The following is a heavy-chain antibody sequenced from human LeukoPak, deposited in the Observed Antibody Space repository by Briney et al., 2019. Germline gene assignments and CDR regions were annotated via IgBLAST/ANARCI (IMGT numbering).Heavy chain of an antibody. J-gene: IGHJ5*02. CDR2: SNHSGST. V-gene: IGHV4-34*01. Sequence: SETLSLTCAVYGGSFSGYYWSWIRQPPGKGLEWIGESNHSGSTNYNPSLKSRVTISVDTSKNQFSLKLSSVTAADTAVYYCARPAGGSGRRLNWFDPWGQGTLVTVSS. CDR1: GGSFSGYY. CDR3: ARPAGGSGRRLNWFDP. D-gene: IGHD3-10*01.